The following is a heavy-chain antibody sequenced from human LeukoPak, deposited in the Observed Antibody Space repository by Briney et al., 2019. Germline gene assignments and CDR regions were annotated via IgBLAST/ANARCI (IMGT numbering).Heavy chain of an antibody. J-gene: IGHJ6*03. D-gene: IGHD6-19*01. CDR1: GFTFSSYA. V-gene: IGHV3-30-3*01. CDR2: ISYDGSNK. Sequence: GGSLRLSCAASGFTFSSYAMHWVRQAPGKGLEWVAVISYDGSNKYYADSVKGRFTISRDNSKNTLYLQMNSLRAEDTAVYYCARGIAVAVFEVVDYMDVWGKGTTVTVSS. CDR3: ARGIAVAVFEVVDYMDV.